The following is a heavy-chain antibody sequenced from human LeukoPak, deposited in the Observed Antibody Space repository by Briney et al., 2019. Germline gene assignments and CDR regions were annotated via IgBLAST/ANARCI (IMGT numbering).Heavy chain of an antibody. V-gene: IGHV1-2*02. J-gene: IGHJ4*02. CDR2: INPNSGGT. CDR3: ARDMQWLVEGDY. D-gene: IGHD6-19*01. Sequence: ASVKVCCKASGYTFTGYYMHWVRQAPGQGLEWMGWINPNSGGTNYAQKFQGRVTMTRDTSISTAYMELSRLRSDDTAVYYCARDMQWLVEGDYWGQGTLVTVSS. CDR1: GYTFTGYY.